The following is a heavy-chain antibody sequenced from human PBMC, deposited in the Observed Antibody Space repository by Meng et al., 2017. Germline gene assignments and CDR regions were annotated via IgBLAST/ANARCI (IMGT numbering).Heavy chain of an antibody. J-gene: IGHJ4*02. CDR2: IYSGGST. Sequence: VPLVESRGGLVQPGGSLRLSCAGSGFTVSRNYIGWVRQAPGKGLEWVSVIYSGGSTYYADSVKGRFTISRDDSKNTLYLQMNSLKTEDTAVYYCTTDLSPPFDYWGQGTLVTVSS. CDR1: GFTVSRNY. CDR3: TTDLSPPFDY. V-gene: IGHV3-66*01.